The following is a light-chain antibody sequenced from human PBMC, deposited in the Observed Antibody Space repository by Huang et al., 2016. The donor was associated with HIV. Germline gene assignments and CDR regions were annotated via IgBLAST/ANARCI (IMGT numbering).Light chain of an antibody. V-gene: IGKV3-20*01. J-gene: IGKJ4*01. Sequence: EIVLTQSPGTLSLSPGERATLSCRASQSVSSSYLAWYQQKPGQAPRHLIYGASSMATGIPDRFSGIGSGTDFTLTISRLEPEDFAVYDCQQYGSSPLTFGGGTKVEIK. CDR2: GAS. CDR3: QQYGSSPLT. CDR1: QSVSSSY.